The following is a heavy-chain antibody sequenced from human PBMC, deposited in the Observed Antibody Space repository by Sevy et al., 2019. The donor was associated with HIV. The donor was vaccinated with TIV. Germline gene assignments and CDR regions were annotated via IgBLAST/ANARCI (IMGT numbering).Heavy chain of an antibody. Sequence: GGSLRLSCAASGFAFYEYSMSWIRQAPGKGLEWVATLSFGCGKINYADSVKGRFTISRNNSRNSFYLKIDNLRVEDTALYYCAGEGGSRPHDYWGQGTRVTVSS. J-gene: IGHJ4*02. CDR3: AGEGGSRPHDY. CDR2: LSFGCGKI. V-gene: IGHV3-23*01. CDR1: GFAFYEYS. D-gene: IGHD3-10*01.